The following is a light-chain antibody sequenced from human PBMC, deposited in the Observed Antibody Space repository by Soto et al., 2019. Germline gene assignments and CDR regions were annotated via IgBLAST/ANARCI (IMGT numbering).Light chain of an antibody. CDR1: SSDVGGYNY. CDR2: DVS. CDR3: SSYTPNSVPV. Sequence: QSALTQPASVSGSPGQSITISCTGTSSDVGGYNYVSWYQQHAGKAPKLMIYDVSSRPSGVSNRFSGSKSGNTASLAISGRQAEDEADYYCSSYTPNSVPVFGGGTKLTVL. V-gene: IGLV2-14*01. J-gene: IGLJ3*02.